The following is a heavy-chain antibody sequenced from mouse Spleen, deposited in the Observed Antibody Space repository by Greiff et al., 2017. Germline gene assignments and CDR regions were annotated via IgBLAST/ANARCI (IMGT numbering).Heavy chain of an antibody. Sequence: VQLKESGAELARPGASVKMSCKASGYTFTSYTMHWVKQRPGQGLEWIGYINPSSGYTKYNQKFKDKATLTADKSSSTAYMQLSSLTSEDSAVYYCARRNSYYFDYWGQGTTLTVSS. CDR2: INPSSGYT. J-gene: IGHJ2*01. CDR1: GYTFTSYT. CDR3: ARRNSYYFDY. V-gene: IGHV1-4*01.